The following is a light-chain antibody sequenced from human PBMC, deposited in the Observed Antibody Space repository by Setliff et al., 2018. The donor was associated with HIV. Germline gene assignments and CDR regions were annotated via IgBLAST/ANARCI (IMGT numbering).Light chain of an antibody. CDR2: EVS. Sequence: QSALTQPRSVSGSPGQSITISCTGSSSDFGAYNYVSWYQHHPDKVPKLIIYEVSNRPSGVSDRFSGSMSGNTASLTISGLQTEDEADYYCSSFTTSSTYVFGTGTKVTVL. CDR1: SSDFGAYNY. J-gene: IGLJ1*01. V-gene: IGLV2-14*01. CDR3: SSFTTSSTYV.